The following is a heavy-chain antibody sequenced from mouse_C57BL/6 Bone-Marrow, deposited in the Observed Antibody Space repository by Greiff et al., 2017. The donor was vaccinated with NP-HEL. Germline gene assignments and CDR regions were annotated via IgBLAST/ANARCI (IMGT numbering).Heavy chain of an antibody. V-gene: IGHV1-59*01. J-gene: IGHJ3*01. CDR3: ARLLDSSGYVAY. CDR2: IDPSDSYT. Sequence: LQQPGAELVRPGTSVKLSCKASGYTFTSYWMHWVKQRPGQGLEWIGVIDPSDSYTNYNQKFKGKATLTVDTSSSTAYMQLSSLTSEDSAVYYCARLLDSSGYVAYWGQGTLVTVSA. CDR1: GYTFTSYW. D-gene: IGHD3-2*02.